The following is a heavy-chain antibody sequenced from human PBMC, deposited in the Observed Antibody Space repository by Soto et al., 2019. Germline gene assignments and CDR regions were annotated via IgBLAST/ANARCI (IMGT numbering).Heavy chain of an antibody. D-gene: IGHD2-15*01. CDR2: ISYSGST. V-gene: IGHV4-59*01. Sequence: SETLSLTCTVSGGSMSSYYWTWLRQSPGRGLEWIGYISYSGSTYYNPSLKSRVTISADTSKNQFSLRMNSMIAADTAVYYCARADPDASVGYWGQGTMVTVSS. CDR3: ARADPDASVGY. CDR1: GGSMSSYY. J-gene: IGHJ4*02.